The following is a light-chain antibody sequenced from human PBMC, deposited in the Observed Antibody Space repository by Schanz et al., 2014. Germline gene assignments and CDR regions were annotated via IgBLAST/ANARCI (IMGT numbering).Light chain of an antibody. CDR1: TSNIGTNT. Sequence: QSVLTQPPSASGTPGQRVTVSCSGSTSNIGTNTVNWYQQLPGTAPKLLIYGNSNRPSGVPDRFSGSKSGNTASLTISGLQADDEADYYCCSHTSITTWVFGGGTKLTVL. J-gene: IGLJ3*02. V-gene: IGLV1-44*01. CDR2: GNS. CDR3: CSHTSITTWV.